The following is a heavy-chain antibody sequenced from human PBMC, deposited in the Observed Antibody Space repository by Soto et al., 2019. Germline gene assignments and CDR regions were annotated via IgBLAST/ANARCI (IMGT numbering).Heavy chain of an antibody. J-gene: IGHJ3*02. Sequence: GGSLRLSCAASGFTFSSYGMHWVRQAPGKGLEWVAVISYDGSNKYYADSVKGRFTISRDNSKNTLYLQMNSLRAEDTAVYYCATGIAAAGNRAFDIWGQGAMVTVSS. CDR3: ATGIAAAGNRAFDI. CDR1: GFTFSSYG. V-gene: IGHV3-30*03. CDR2: ISYDGSNK. D-gene: IGHD6-13*01.